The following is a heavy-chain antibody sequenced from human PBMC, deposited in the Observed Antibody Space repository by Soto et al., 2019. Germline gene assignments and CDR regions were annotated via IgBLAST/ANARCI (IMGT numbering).Heavy chain of an antibody. J-gene: IGHJ5*02. Sequence: GGSLRRSCASSGFTFSSYSMNWVRQAPGKGVDWVSYISSSSSTIYYADSLKGRFTISRDNAKNSLYLQMNSLRDEDTAVYYCARDKSGYSYANAPAYHWFDPWGQGTLVTVSS. D-gene: IGHD5-18*01. CDR2: ISSSSSTI. CDR1: GFTFSSYS. CDR3: ARDKSGYSYANAPAYHWFDP. V-gene: IGHV3-48*02.